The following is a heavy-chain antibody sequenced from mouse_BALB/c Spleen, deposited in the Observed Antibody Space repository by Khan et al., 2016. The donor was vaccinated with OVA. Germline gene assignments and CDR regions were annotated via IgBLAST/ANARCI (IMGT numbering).Heavy chain of an antibody. J-gene: IGHJ3*01. CDR2: INPNNGGT. V-gene: IGHV1-53*01. CDR3: TRGGYGSSFAY. Sequence: QVQLQQSGAELVKPGASVKLSCKASGYTFTSFYMYWVKQRPGQGLEWIGEINPNNGGTIVNEKFQSKATLTEDKSSRTAYMELSSLTSEDSAVYYCTRGGYGSSFAYWGQGTLVTVAA. D-gene: IGHD1-1*01. CDR1: GYTFTSFY.